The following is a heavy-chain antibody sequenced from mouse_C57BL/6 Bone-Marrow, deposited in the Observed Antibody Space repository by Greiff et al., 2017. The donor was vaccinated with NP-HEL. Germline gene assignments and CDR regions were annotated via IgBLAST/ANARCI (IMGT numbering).Heavy chain of an antibody. CDR3: ARAGWLLRGGYFDV. CDR2: ISYSGST. D-gene: IGHD2-3*01. Sequence: EVKLQESGPGMVKPSQSLSLTCTVTGYSITSGYDWHWIRHFPGNKLEWMGYISYSGSTNYNPSLKSRISITHDTSKNHFFLKLNSVTTEDTATYYCARAGWLLRGGYFDVWGTGTTVTVSS. J-gene: IGHJ1*03. V-gene: IGHV3-1*01. CDR1: GYSITSGYD.